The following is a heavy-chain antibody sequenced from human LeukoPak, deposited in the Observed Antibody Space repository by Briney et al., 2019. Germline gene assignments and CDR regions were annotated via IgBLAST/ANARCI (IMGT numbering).Heavy chain of an antibody. Sequence: GGSLRLSCAASGFTFSSYGMHWVRQAPGKGLEWVAVISYDGSNKYYADSVKGRFTISRDNSKNTLYLQMNSLRAEDTAVYYCARDDSSEVYWGQGTLVTVSS. CDR3: ARDDSSEVY. V-gene: IGHV3-30*03. D-gene: IGHD6-25*01. CDR1: GFTFSSYG. J-gene: IGHJ4*02. CDR2: ISYDGSNK.